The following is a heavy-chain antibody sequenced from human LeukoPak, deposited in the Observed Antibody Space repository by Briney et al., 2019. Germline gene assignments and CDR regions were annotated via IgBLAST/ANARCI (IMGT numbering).Heavy chain of an antibody. Sequence: GGSLRLSCAASGFTFDDYGMSWVRQAPGKGLEWVSAISGSGGSTYYADSVKGRFTISRDNSKNTLYLQMNSLRAEDTAVYYCAKAYDYVWGSYGQWGQGTLVTVSS. CDR3: AKAYDYVWGSYGQ. V-gene: IGHV3-23*01. CDR1: GFTFDDYG. J-gene: IGHJ4*02. CDR2: ISGSGGST. D-gene: IGHD3-16*01.